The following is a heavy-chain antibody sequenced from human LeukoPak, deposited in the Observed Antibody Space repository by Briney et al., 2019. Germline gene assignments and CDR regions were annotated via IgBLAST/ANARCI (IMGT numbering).Heavy chain of an antibody. CDR1: GGSISSGGYS. CDR3: ARDLGGPPYYGMDV. CDR2: IYHSGST. J-gene: IGHJ6*02. D-gene: IGHD3-16*01. V-gene: IGHV4-30-2*01. Sequence: PSETLSLTCAVSGGSISSGGYSWSWIRQPPGKGLEWIGYIYHSGSTYYNPSLKSRVTISVDRSKNQFSLKLSSVTAADTAVYYCARDLGGPPYYGMDVWGQGTTVTVSS.